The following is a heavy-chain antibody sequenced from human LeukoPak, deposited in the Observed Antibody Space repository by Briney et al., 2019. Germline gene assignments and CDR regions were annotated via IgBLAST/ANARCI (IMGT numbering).Heavy chain of an antibody. CDR3: ARDNLGCSSTSCTGDYYYGMDV. V-gene: IGHV1-18*01. J-gene: IGHJ6*02. Sequence: ASVKVSCKASGYTFTSYGISWVRQAPGQGLEWMGWISAYNGNTNYAQKLQGRVTMTTDTSTSTAYMELRSLRSDDTAVYYCARDNLGCSSTSCTGDYYYGMDVWGQGTTVTVSS. CDR2: ISAYNGNT. D-gene: IGHD2-2*01. CDR1: GYTFTSYG.